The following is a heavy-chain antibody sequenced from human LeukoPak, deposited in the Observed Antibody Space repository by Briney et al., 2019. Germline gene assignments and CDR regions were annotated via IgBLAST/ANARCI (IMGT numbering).Heavy chain of an antibody. CDR3: ARVWGSLGALGDYFDY. CDR1: GGSISSSSYY. CDR2: IYYSGST. V-gene: IGHV4-39*07. J-gene: IGHJ4*02. Sequence: NPSETLSLTCTVSGGSISSSSYYWGWIRQPPGKGLEWIGSIYYSGSTYYNPSLKSRVTISVDTSKNQFSLKLSSVTAADTAVYYCARVWGSLGALGDYFDYWGQGTLVTVSS. D-gene: IGHD1-26*01.